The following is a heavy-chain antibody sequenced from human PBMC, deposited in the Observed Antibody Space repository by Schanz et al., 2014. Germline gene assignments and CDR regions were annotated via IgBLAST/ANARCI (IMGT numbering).Heavy chain of an antibody. CDR2: ISASGGST. D-gene: IGHD4-17*01. CDR1: GFTFSSYA. J-gene: IGHJ6*03. V-gene: IGHV3-23*04. Sequence: VQLVESGGGVVQPGGSLRLSCAASGFTFSSYAMSWVRQAPGKGLEWVSTISASGGSTYYADSVKGRFTMSRDNSKNTLYLQMNSLRAEDTAVYYCARGNNFDYGDAFFNYYYYYMDVWGKGTTVTVSS. CDR3: ARGNNFDYGDAFFNYYYYYMDV.